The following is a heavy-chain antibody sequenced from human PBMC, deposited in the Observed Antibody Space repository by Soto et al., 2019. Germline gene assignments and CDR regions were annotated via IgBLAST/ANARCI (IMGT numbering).Heavy chain of an antibody. D-gene: IGHD3-22*01. V-gene: IGHV1-69*13. CDR1: GGTFSSYA. J-gene: IGHJ4*02. CDR3: ARVSPIGGYYPYYFDY. CDR2: IIPIFGTA. Sequence: SVKVSCKASGGTFSSYAISWVRQAPGQGLGWMGGIIPIFGTANYAQKFQGRVTITADESTSTAYMELSSLRSEDTAVYYCARVSPIGGYYPYYFDYWGQGTLVTVSS.